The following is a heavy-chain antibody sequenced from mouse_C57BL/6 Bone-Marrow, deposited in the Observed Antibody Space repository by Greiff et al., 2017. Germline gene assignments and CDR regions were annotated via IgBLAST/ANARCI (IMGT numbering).Heavy chain of an antibody. Sequence: VKVVESGPELARPGASVKLSCKASGYAFSSSWMNWVKQRPGKGLEWIGRIYPGDGDTNYNGKFKGKATLTADKSSSTSYMQLSSLTSEDSAVYFCASDYSNYWGQGTTLTVAS. CDR3: ASDYSNY. D-gene: IGHD2-5*01. V-gene: IGHV1-82*01. CDR1: GYAFSSSW. J-gene: IGHJ2*01. CDR2: IYPGDGDT.